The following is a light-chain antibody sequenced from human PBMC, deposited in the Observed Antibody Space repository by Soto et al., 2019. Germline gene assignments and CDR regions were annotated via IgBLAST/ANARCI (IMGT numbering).Light chain of an antibody. CDR1: QSISRW. CDR2: DAS. J-gene: IGKJ5*01. V-gene: IGKV1-5*01. Sequence: IQMTKSAFTLSAYNGDRVTITFSASQSISRWLGWYQQKPGKAPKALIYDASTLRSGVPSRFSGGGSGTEFTLTFCSLPPDDIATYCCLPYIMLSTFG. CDR3: LPYIMLST.